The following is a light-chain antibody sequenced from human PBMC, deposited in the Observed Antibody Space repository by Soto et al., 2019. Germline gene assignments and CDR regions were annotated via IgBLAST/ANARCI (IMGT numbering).Light chain of an antibody. CDR3: QQSYSTPLT. Sequence: DIQMTHSPSSLSASVGYRVTITCLASQSISNYLNWYQQKPGKAPKFLIYAASSLQSGVPSRFSGRGSGTDFTLTISSLQPEDFAIYFCQQSYSTPLTFGGGTKVDIK. CDR1: QSISNY. J-gene: IGKJ4*01. V-gene: IGKV1-39*01. CDR2: AAS.